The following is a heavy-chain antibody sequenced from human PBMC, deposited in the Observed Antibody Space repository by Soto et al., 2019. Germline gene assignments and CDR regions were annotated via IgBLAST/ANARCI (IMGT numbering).Heavy chain of an antibody. V-gene: IGHV4-34*01. J-gene: IGHJ4*02. CDR2: INHSGST. CDR1: GGSFSGYY. D-gene: IGHD6-6*01. Sequence: SETLSLTCAVYGGSFSGYYWSWIRQPPGKGLEWIGEINHSGSTNYNPSLKSRVTMSVDTSKNQFSLKLSSVTAADTAVYYCARDRYSSSFDYWGQGTLVTVSS. CDR3: ARDRYSSSFDY.